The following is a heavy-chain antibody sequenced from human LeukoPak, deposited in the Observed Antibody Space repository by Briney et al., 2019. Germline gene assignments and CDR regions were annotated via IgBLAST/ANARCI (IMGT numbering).Heavy chain of an antibody. CDR3: AKYYYDSSGYSDAFVI. J-gene: IGHJ3*02. D-gene: IGHD3-22*01. Sequence: PSGTLSLTCTVSGGSISSYYWSWIRQPPGKGLEWIGYIYYSGSTNYNPSLKSRVTISVDTSKNQFSLKLSSVTAADTAVYYCAKYYYDSSGYSDAFVIWGQGTMVTVSS. CDR1: GGSISSYY. CDR2: IYYSGST. V-gene: IGHV4-59*08.